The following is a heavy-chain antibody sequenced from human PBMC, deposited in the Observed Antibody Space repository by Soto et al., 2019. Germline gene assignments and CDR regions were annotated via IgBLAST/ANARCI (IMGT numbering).Heavy chain of an antibody. CDR1: GFTFSSYG. Sequence: QVQLVESGGGVVQPGRSLRLSCAASGFTFSSYGMHWVRQAPGKGLEWVAVIWYDGSNKYYADCVKGRFTISRDNSKNTLYLQMNSLRAEDTAVYYCAREAYDILTGYYNVIRYYFDYWGQGTLVTVSS. D-gene: IGHD3-9*01. V-gene: IGHV3-33*01. J-gene: IGHJ4*02. CDR2: IWYDGSNK. CDR3: AREAYDILTGYYNVIRYYFDY.